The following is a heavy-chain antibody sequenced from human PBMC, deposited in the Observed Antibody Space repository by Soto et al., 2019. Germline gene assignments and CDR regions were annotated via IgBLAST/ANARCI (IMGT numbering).Heavy chain of an antibody. CDR2: ISGSGGST. J-gene: IGHJ6*02. CDR1: GFTFSSYP. V-gene: IGHV3-23*01. Sequence: PGGSLRLSCAASGFTFSSYPMNWVRQAPGKGLECVSSISGSGGSTYYADSVKGRFTISRDNSKNTLYLQMNSLRAEDTAVYYCAKDPVNCSGGSCYYYYGMDVWGQGTTVTVSS. CDR3: AKDPVNCSGGSCYYYYGMDV. D-gene: IGHD2-15*01.